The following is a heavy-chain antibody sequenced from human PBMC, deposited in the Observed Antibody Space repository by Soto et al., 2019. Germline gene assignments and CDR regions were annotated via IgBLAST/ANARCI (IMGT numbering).Heavy chain of an antibody. CDR3: AKGLRRPDVVVTATSFDY. V-gene: IGHV3-23*01. CDR1: GFTFSSYA. Sequence: GGSLRLSCAASGFTFSSYAMSWVRQAPGKWLEWVSAISGSGGSTYYADSVKGRFTISRDNSKNTLYLQMNSLRAEDTAVYYCAKGLRRPDVVVTATSFDYWGQGXLVTVYS. CDR2: ISGSGGST. D-gene: IGHD2-21*02. J-gene: IGHJ4*02.